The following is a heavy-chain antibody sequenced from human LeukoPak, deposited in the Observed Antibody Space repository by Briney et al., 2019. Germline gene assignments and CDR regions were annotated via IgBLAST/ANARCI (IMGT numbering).Heavy chain of an antibody. J-gene: IGHJ6*03. D-gene: IGHD2-21*02. CDR3: TRLKYYYYYMDV. Sequence: GGSLRLSCAASGFTFSTYAMSWVRQAPGKGLEWVSNISGRDGRTYYADSVKGRFTISRDNAKNSLYLQMNSLRAEDTAVYYCTRLKYYYYYMDVWGKGTTVTVSS. CDR1: GFTFSTYA. CDR2: ISGRDGRT. V-gene: IGHV3-23*01.